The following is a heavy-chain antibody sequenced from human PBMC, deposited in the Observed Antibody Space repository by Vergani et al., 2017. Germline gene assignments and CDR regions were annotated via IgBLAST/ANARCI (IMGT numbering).Heavy chain of an antibody. D-gene: IGHD5-24*01. V-gene: IGHV3-66*01. CDR3: GRGSDNYN. Sequence: ELQLVESGGGLVQPGGSLRLSCAASGSTVGGNYMTWVRQAPGKGLEWVSHIYSGDETYYADSVKGRVSISRDTSKNTLYLQMNSLGVEDTSLYYCGRGSDNYNWGQGTLVTVSS. CDR2: IYSGDET. CDR1: GSTVGGNY. J-gene: IGHJ4*02.